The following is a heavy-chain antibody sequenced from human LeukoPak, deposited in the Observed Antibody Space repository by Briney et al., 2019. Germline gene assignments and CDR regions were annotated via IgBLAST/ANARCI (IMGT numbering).Heavy chain of an antibody. CDR3: TTDPSNPLYYDILTGYKEFDY. Sequence: PGESLRLSCAASGFTFSNAWMSWVRQAPGKGLEWVGRIKSKTDGGTTDYAAPVKGRFTISRDDSKNTLYLQMNSLKTEDTAVYYCTTDPSNPLYYDILTGYKEFDYWGQGTLVTVSS. D-gene: IGHD3-9*01. CDR2: IKSKTDGGTT. V-gene: IGHV3-15*01. J-gene: IGHJ4*02. CDR1: GFTFSNAW.